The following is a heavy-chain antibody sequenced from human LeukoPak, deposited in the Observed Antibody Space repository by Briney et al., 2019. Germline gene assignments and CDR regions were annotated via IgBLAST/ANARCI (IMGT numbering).Heavy chain of an antibody. CDR2: ISGSGGST. CDR1: GFTFSSYA. D-gene: IGHD5-18*01. V-gene: IGHV3-23*01. J-gene: IGHJ4*02. Sequence: GGSLRLSCAASGFTFSSYAMSWVRQAPGKGLEWVSAISGSGGSTYYADSVKGRFTISRDNSKNTLSLQMDSLRAEDTAIYYCATYRQIQVSFEFWGQGTLVTVSS. CDR3: ATYRQIQVSFEF.